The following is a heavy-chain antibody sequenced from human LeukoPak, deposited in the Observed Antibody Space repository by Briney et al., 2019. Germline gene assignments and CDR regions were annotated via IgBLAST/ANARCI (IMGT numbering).Heavy chain of an antibody. J-gene: IGHJ5*02. CDR1: GYSFTSYW. CDR3: ARLRVGSSSYNWFDP. CDR2: IYPGDSDT. V-gene: IGHV5-51*01. D-gene: IGHD6-13*01. Sequence: GESLKISCKGSGYSFTSYWIGWVRQMPGKGLEWMGIIYPGDSDTRYSPSFQGQVTISADKSISTAYLQWSSLKASDTTMYYCARLRVGSSSYNWFDPWGQGTLVTVSS.